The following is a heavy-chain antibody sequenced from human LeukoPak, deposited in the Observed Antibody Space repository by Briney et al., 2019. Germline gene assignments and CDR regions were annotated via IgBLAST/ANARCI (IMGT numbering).Heavy chain of an antibody. D-gene: IGHD3-22*01. Sequence: GSLRLSCAASGFTFSSYAMTWVRQAPGKGLEWLSLISGSGGGTYYADSVKGRFTISRDNSKNTLYLQMNSLRAEDTAVYYCARAAPAYYFDSSGYYFAYWGQGTLVTVSP. CDR2: ISGSGGGT. CDR3: ARAAPAYYFDSSGYYFAY. J-gene: IGHJ4*02. CDR1: GFTFSSYA. V-gene: IGHV3-23*01.